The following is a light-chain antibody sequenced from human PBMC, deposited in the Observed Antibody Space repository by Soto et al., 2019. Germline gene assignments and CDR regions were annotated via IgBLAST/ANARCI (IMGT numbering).Light chain of an antibody. CDR2: NTS. V-gene: IGKV3-20*01. J-gene: IGKJ4*01. Sequence: EIVLTQSPGTLSLSPGERATLSCRASQSVSSSYLAWYQQKPGQAPRLPIYNTSSRATGIPDRFSGSGSGTDFTLTIRRLELEDFAVDYCQQYGSSLLTFGGGTQVEIK. CDR3: QQYGSSLLT. CDR1: QSVSSSY.